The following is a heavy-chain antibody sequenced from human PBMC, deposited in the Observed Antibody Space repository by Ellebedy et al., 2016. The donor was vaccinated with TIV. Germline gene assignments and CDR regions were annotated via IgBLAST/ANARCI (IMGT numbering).Heavy chain of an antibody. CDR2: IIPIFGTA. J-gene: IGHJ4*02. D-gene: IGHD6-13*01. CDR1: GGTFSSYA. V-gene: IGHV1-69*13. Sequence: SVKVSXKASGGTFSSYAISWVRQAPGQGLEWMGGIIPIFGTANYAQKFQGRVTITADESTSTAYMELSSLRSEDTAVYYCAREKTAAGTVDYWGQGTLVTVSS. CDR3: AREKTAAGTVDY.